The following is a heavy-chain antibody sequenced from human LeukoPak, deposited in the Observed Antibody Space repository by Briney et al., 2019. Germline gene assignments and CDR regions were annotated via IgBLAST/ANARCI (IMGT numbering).Heavy chain of an antibody. CDR1: GFTFSSYG. CDR2: IWYDGSNK. D-gene: IGHD2-8*02. J-gene: IGHJ4*02. CDR3: AKDFYGGCIDY. V-gene: IGHV3-30*02. Sequence: GGSLRLSCAASGFTFSSYGMHWVRQAPGKGLEWVAVIWYDGSNKCYADSVKGRFTISRDNSKNTLYPQMNSLRAEDTAVYYCAKDFYGGCIDYWGQGTLVTVSS.